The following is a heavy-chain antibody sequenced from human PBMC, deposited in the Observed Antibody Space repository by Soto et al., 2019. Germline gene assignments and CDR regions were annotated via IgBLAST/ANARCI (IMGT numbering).Heavy chain of an antibody. D-gene: IGHD3-22*01. J-gene: IGHJ4*02. CDR2: INWNGGSI. V-gene: IGHV3-9*01. CDR3: AKGAATGYYYHLDY. Sequence: EVQLVESGGGLVQPGRSPRLSCAASGFTFDDYAMHWVRQAPGKGLEWVSGINWNGGSIGYADSVRGRLTISRDNAKNSLYLQMNSLRAEDTALYYCAKGAATGYYYHLDYWGQGTLVTVSS. CDR1: GFTFDDYA.